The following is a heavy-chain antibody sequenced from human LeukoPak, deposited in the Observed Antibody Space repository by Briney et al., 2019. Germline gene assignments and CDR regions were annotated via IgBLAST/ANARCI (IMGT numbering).Heavy chain of an antibody. J-gene: IGHJ5*02. CDR1: GGALSGYY. Sequence: SETLSLTCAVYGGALSGYYWSWIRQPPRKGLEWIGEINHSGSTNYNPSLKRRVTISEDTTKNQFSLRLSSVIAADKAVYYCASITMVRGVIIHPNWFDPWGQGTLVTVSS. CDR2: INHSGST. CDR3: ASITMVRGVIIHPNWFDP. D-gene: IGHD3-10*01. V-gene: IGHV4-34*01.